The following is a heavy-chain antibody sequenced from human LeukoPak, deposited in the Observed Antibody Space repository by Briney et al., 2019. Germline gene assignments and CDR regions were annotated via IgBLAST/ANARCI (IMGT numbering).Heavy chain of an antibody. CDR3: AKGRQVVATIPPYFDY. Sequence: GGSLRLSCAASGFTFSNYAMNRVRQAPGKGLEWVSAITGGGGSTYYADSVKGRFTISRDNSKNTLYLQMNSLRVEDTAVYYCAKGRQVVATIPPYFDYWGQGALVAVSS. D-gene: IGHD2-15*01. V-gene: IGHV3-23*01. CDR1: GFTFSNYA. J-gene: IGHJ4*02. CDR2: ITGGGGST.